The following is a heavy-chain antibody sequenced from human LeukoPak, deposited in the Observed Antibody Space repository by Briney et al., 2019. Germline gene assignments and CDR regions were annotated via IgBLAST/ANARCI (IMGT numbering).Heavy chain of an antibody. CDR2: IYYSGST. J-gene: IGHJ3*02. CDR1: GGSISSSNYY. Sequence: SETLSLTCTVSGGSISSSNYYWGWIRQPPGKGLEWIGSIYYSGSTYYNPSLKSRVTISVDTSKNQFSLKLSSVTAADTAVYYCARPRGIAVSGTKENAFDIWGQGTMVTVSS. CDR3: ARPRGIAVSGTKENAFDI. D-gene: IGHD6-19*01. V-gene: IGHV4-39*01.